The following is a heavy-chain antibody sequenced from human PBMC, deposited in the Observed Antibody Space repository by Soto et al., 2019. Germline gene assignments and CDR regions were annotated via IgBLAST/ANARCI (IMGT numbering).Heavy chain of an antibody. Sequence: GGSLRLSCAASGFTFDDYGMSWVRQAPGKGLEWVSGINWNGGSTGYADSVKGRFTISRDNAKNSLYLQMNSLRAEDTALYHCARDVALADRGFLEWGEDYWGQGTLVTVSS. CDR3: ARDVALADRGFLEWGEDY. D-gene: IGHD3-3*01. V-gene: IGHV3-20*01. CDR2: INWNGGST. CDR1: GFTFDDYG. J-gene: IGHJ4*02.